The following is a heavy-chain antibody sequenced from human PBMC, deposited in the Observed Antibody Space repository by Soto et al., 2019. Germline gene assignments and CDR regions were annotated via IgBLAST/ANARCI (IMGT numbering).Heavy chain of an antibody. J-gene: IGHJ4*02. D-gene: IGHD1-7*01. V-gene: IGHV4-59*01. CDR2: IYYSGST. CDR3: ARAPGIIGTTDYFEY. Sequence: SETLSLTCSVSGGSISTYYCNWSRQSPGNKLEWIGYIYYSGSTNYNPSLKSRVTMSVDTSKNEFSLKLSSVTAADTAVYYCARAPGIIGTTDYFEYWGQGTPVTVSS. CDR1: GGSISTYY.